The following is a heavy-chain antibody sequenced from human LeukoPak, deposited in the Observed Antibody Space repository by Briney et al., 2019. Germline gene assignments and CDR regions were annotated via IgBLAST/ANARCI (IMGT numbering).Heavy chain of an antibody. CDR1: GDSVSSNSAA. V-gene: IGHV6-1*01. J-gene: IGHJ4*02. Sequence: HSQTLSLTCALSGDSVSSNSAAWHWLRQSPSRGLEWLGRTYYRSKWHNDYGVSVRSRITINPDTSKNQFSMQLNSVTPEDTAVYYCARDLSFRFDYWGQGILVTVSS. CDR2: TYYRSKWHN. D-gene: IGHD2/OR15-2a*01. CDR3: ARDLSFRFDY.